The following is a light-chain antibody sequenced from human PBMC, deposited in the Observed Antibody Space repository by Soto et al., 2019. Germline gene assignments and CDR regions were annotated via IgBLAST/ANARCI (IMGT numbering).Light chain of an antibody. Sequence: GDRVTITCRTSQSISNRLAWYQQKPGKAPKVLIYDASNLESGVPSRFSGTGSGTEFTLTISSLQPEDFATYYCQQYNTYPITFGQGTRLEIK. V-gene: IGKV1-5*01. CDR3: QQYNTYPIT. CDR2: DAS. CDR1: QSISNR. J-gene: IGKJ5*01.